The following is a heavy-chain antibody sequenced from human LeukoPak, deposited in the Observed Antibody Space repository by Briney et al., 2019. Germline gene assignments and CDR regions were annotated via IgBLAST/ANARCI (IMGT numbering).Heavy chain of an antibody. D-gene: IGHD1-26*01. J-gene: IGHJ3*02. CDR3: ARVEGAKLGAFDI. CDR2: ISSSSSYI. V-gene: IGHV3-21*01. Sequence: PGGSLRLSFAASGFTVSSNYLSWVRQAPGKGLEWVSSISSSSSYIYYADSVKGRFTISRDNAKNSLYLQMNSLRAEDTAVYYCARVEGAKLGAFDIWGQGTMVTVSS. CDR1: GFTVSSNY.